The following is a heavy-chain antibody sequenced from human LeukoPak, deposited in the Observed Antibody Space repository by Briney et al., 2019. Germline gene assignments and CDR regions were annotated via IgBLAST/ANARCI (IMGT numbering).Heavy chain of an antibody. CDR3: ARVDTAMVAFDY. J-gene: IGHJ4*02. Sequence: ASVKVSCKASGYTFTSYAMHWVRQAPGQRLEWMEWINAGNGNTKYSQKFQGRVTITRDTSASTAYMELSSLRSEDTAVYYCARVDTAMVAFDYWGQGTLVTVSS. D-gene: IGHD5-18*01. CDR2: INAGNGNT. CDR1: GYTFTSYA. V-gene: IGHV1-3*01.